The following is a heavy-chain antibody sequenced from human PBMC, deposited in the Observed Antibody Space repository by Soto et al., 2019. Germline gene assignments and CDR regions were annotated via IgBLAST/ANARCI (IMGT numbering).Heavy chain of an antibody. Sequence: QVHLVEYGGGLVKPGGSLRLSCAASGFTFSDYYMSWVRQAPGRGLEWISYSSNSGTFARYATSVKGRFSISRDNANNSLYLEMNSLRVEDTAVYYCARSGDNFNVLDYWGQGTPVTVSS. D-gene: IGHD1-1*01. CDR1: GFTFSDYY. V-gene: IGHV3-11*05. J-gene: IGHJ4*02. CDR2: SSNSGTFA. CDR3: ARSGDNFNVLDY.